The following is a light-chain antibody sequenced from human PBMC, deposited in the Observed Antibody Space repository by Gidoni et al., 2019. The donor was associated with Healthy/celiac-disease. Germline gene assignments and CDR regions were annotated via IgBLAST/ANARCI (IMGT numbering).Light chain of an antibody. CDR3: QAWDSSTVV. CDR2: QDS. Sequence: SYELTQPPSVSVSPGQTASITCPGDNLGDKYACWYQQTPGQSPVLVIYQDSKRPSGIPERFSGSNSGNTATLTISGTQAMDEADCYCQAWDSSTVVLGGGTKLTV. V-gene: IGLV3-1*01. CDR1: NLGDKY. J-gene: IGLJ2*01.